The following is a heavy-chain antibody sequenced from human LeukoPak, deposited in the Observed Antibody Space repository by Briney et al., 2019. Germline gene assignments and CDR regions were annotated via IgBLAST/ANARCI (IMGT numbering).Heavy chain of an antibody. CDR3: ARGGWYRGYYYMDV. D-gene: IGHD6-19*01. CDR2: INHSGST. J-gene: IGHJ6*03. Sequence: PSETLSLTCAVYGGSFSGYYWSWIRQPPGKGLEWIGEINHSGSTNYNPSLKSRVTISVDTSKNQFSLKLSSVTAADTAVYYCARGGWYRGYYYMDVWGKGTTVTVSS. V-gene: IGHV4-34*01. CDR1: GGSFSGYY.